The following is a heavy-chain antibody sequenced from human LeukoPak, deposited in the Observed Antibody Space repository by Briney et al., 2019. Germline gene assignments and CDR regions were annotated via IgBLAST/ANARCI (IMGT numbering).Heavy chain of an antibody. CDR1: GYILSAIS. CDR2: LDPGQGET. Sequence: ASVKVSCKVSGYILSAISMHWVRQSPGEGLEWMGGLDPGQGETVYAQKFQGRVTMTEDTSTDTAYMELSSLRSEDTAVYYCVTGITVAGTKYYFDYWGQGILVTVSP. D-gene: IGHD6-19*01. J-gene: IGHJ4*02. CDR3: VTGITVAGTKYYFDY. V-gene: IGHV1-24*01.